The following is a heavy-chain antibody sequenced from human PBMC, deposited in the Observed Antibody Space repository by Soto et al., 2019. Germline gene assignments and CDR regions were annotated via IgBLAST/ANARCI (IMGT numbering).Heavy chain of an antibody. CDR3: AKDPSRGPEYSSGWVRPCDY. V-gene: IGHV3-30*18. CDR1: GFTFSSYG. Sequence: PGGSLRLSCAASGFTFSSYGMHWVRQAPGKGLEWVAVISYDGSNKYYADSVKGRFTISRDNSKNTLYLQMNSLRAEDTVVYYCAKDPSRGPEYSSGWVRPCDYWGQGTLVTVSS. CDR2: ISYDGSNK. J-gene: IGHJ4*02. D-gene: IGHD6-19*01.